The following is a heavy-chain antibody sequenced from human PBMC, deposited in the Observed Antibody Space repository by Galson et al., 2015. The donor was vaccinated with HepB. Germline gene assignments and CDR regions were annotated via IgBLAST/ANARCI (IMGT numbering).Heavy chain of an antibody. CDR2: IYYSGST. D-gene: IGHD3-22*01. CDR1: GGSISSYY. Sequence: ETLSLTCTVSGGSISSYYWSWIRQPPGKGLEWIGYIYYSGSTNYNPSLKSRVTISVDTSKNQFSLKLSSVTAADTAVYYCAESSGPYWYFDLWGRGTLVTVSS. J-gene: IGHJ2*01. CDR3: AESSGPYWYFDL. V-gene: IGHV4-59*01.